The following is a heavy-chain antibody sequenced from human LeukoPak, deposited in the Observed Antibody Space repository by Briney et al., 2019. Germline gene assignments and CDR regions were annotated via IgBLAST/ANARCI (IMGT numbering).Heavy chain of an antibody. CDR2: IKKDGGEK. CDR1: GFTFSRDW. D-gene: IGHD3-10*01. J-gene: IGHJ3*01. CDR3: VSLRVSTVRDSFYL. Sequence: GGSLRLSCAASGFTFSRDWMSWVRQAPGKGLEWVATIKKDGGEKYYVDSVKGRFTISRDNAKNSLYLQMNSLRVDDTAVYYCVSLRVSTVRDSFYLWGQGTMVTDSS. V-gene: IGHV3-7*01.